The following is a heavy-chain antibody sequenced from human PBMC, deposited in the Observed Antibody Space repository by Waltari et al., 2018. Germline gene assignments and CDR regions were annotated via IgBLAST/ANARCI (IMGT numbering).Heavy chain of an antibody. CDR2: INHSGST. D-gene: IGHD6-13*01. CDR3: ARGISSSWYMNWFDP. V-gene: IGHV4-34*01. Sequence: QVQLQQWGAGLLKPSETLSLTCAVYGGSFSGYYWSWIRQPPGKGLEWIGEINHSGSTNSNPSLKSRVTISVDTSKNQFSLKLSSVTAADTAVYYCARGISSSWYMNWFDPWGQGTLVTVSS. J-gene: IGHJ5*02. CDR1: GGSFSGYY.